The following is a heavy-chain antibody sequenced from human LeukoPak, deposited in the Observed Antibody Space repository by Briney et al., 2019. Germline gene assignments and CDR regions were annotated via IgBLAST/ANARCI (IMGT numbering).Heavy chain of an antibody. V-gene: IGHV4-61*01. CDR2: IYYSGST. CDR1: GGSVSSGSYY. CDR3: ARDRNADYRYYYGMDV. Sequence: SETLSLTCTVSGGSVSSGSYYWGWIRQPPGKGLEWIGYIYYSGSTDYNPSLKSRVTISVDTSKNQFSLKLNSVTAADTAVYYCARDRNADYRYYYGMDVWGQGITVTVSS. D-gene: IGHD4-11*01. J-gene: IGHJ6*02.